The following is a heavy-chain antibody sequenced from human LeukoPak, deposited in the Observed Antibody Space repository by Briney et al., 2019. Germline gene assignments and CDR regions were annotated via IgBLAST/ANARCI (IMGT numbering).Heavy chain of an antibody. CDR2: INHSGST. CDR3: ATGDYDFWSGYYTGIGY. J-gene: IGHJ4*02. D-gene: IGHD3-3*01. Sequence: SEALSLTCAVYGGSFSGYYWSWIRQPPGKGLEWIGEINHSGSTNYNPSLKSRVTISVDTSKNQFSLKLSSVTAADTAVYYCATGDYDFWSGYYTGIGYWGQGTLVTVSS. CDR1: GGSFSGYY. V-gene: IGHV4-34*01.